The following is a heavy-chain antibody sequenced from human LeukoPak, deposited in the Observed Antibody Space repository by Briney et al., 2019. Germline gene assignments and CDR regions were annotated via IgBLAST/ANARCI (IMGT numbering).Heavy chain of an antibody. V-gene: IGHV4-59*11. Sequence: SETLSLTCTVSGGSISSHYWSWIRRPPGKGLEWIGYIYYSGSTNYNPSLKSRVTILVDTSKNQFSLKLSSVTAADTAVYYCARVARSKSPYFDYWGQGTLVTVSS. J-gene: IGHJ4*02. CDR2: IYYSGST. D-gene: IGHD3-10*01. CDR1: GGSISSHY. CDR3: ARVARSKSPYFDY.